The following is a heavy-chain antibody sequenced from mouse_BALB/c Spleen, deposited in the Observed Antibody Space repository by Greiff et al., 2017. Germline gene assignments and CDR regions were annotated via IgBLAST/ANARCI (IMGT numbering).Heavy chain of an antibody. V-gene: IGHV1S81*02. J-gene: IGHJ4*01. CDR1: GYTFTSYW. Sequence: VQLQQPGAELVKPGASVKLSCKASGYTFTSYWMHWVKQRPGQGLEWIGEINPSNGRTNYNEKFKSKATLTVDKSSSTAYMQLSSLTSEDSAVYYCARDRVTTDAMDYWGQGTSVTVSS. D-gene: IGHD1-1*01. CDR2: INPSNGRT. CDR3: ARDRVTTDAMDY.